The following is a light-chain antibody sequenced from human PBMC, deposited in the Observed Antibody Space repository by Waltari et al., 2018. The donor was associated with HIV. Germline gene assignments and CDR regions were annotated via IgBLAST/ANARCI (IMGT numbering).Light chain of an antibody. CDR1: NSNIGNNY. V-gene: IGLV1-51*01. Sequence: QSVLTQPPSVSAAPGQKVTISSSGSNSNIGNNYVSWYQELPGTAPKHLIYDNNKRPSGIPDRFSGSKSGTSATLGITGLQTGDEADYYCGTWDSSLSAGVFGGGTKLTVL. CDR2: DNN. CDR3: GTWDSSLSAGV. J-gene: IGLJ2*01.